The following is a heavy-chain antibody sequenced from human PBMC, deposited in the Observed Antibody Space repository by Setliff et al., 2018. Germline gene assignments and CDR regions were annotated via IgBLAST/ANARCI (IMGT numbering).Heavy chain of an antibody. D-gene: IGHD1-1*01. Sequence: ETLRLSCAASGFSFSNYWMHWVRQAPGKGLVWVSRINSDGSSTNYADSVKGQFTVSRDNAKNTLYLQMNSLRAEDTAVYYCARDGHNVYYFDYWGLGTLVTVSS. CDR1: GFSFSNYW. V-gene: IGHV3-74*01. J-gene: IGHJ4*02. CDR3: ARDGHNVYYFDY. CDR2: INSDGSST.